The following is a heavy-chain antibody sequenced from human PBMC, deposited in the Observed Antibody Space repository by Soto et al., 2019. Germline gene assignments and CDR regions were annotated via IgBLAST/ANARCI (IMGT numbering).Heavy chain of an antibody. J-gene: IGHJ4*02. CDR2: IKQDGSEK. V-gene: IGHV3-7*01. D-gene: IGHD3-22*01. CDR1: GFTFSSYW. Sequence: HPGGSLRLSCAASGFTFSSYWMSWVRQAPGKGLEWVANIKQDGSEKYYVDSVKGRFTISGDNAKNSLYLQMNSLRAEDTAVYYCARERYYYDSSGPVGYWGQGTLVTVSS. CDR3: ARERYYYDSSGPVGY.